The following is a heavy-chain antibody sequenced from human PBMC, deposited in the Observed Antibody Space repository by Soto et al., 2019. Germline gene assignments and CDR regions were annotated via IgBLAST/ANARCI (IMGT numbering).Heavy chain of an antibody. V-gene: IGHV1-69*13. CDR2: IIPIFGTA. CDR3: ARVGATYYYGMDV. D-gene: IGHD1-26*01. Sequence: AVKVSCKASGCTFSSYAISWVRQAPGQGLEWMGGIIPIFGTANYAQKFQGRVTITADESTSTAYMELSSLRSEDTAVYYCARVGATYYYGMDVWGQGTTVTVSS. CDR1: GCTFSSYA. J-gene: IGHJ6*02.